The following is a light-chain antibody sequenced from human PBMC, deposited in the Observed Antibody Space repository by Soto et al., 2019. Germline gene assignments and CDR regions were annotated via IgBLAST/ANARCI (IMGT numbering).Light chain of an antibody. CDR3: TSYSSSSPVV. J-gene: IGLJ2*01. Sequence: QSALTQPASVSGSPGQSITISCTGTSSDVGLFSYVSWYQQHPGKVPKLIIYEVTNRPSGVSNRFSGSKSGNAASLTISGLPAEDEADYYCTSYSSSSPVVFGRGTKLTVL. V-gene: IGLV2-14*01. CDR1: SSDVGLFSY. CDR2: EVT.